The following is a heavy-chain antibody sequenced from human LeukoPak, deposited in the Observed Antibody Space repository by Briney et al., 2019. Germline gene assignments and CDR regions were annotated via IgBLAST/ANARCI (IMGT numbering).Heavy chain of an antibody. Sequence: SVKVSCKASGGTFSSYAISWVRRAPGQGLEWMGRIIPILGIANYAQKFQGRVTITADKSTSTAYMELSSLRSEDTAVYYCAGNGGRGYSYKTWGQGTLVTVSS. CDR3: AGNGGRGYSYKT. V-gene: IGHV1-69*04. CDR2: IIPILGIA. J-gene: IGHJ5*02. D-gene: IGHD5-18*01. CDR1: GGTFSSYA.